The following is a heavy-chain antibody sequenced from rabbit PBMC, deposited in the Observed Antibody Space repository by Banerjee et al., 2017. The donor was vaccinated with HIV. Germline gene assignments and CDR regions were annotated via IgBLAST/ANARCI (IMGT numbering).Heavy chain of an antibody. Sequence: QSLEESGGDLVKPGASLTLTCKASGFDFNNSYYMCWVRQAPGKGLEWIACIGTRSSGTTYYADWAKGRFTVSKTSSTTVTLQMTSLTAADTANYFCARAYAGNTYYTHFNLWGPGTLVTDS. J-gene: IGHJ4*01. CDR3: ARAYAGNTYYTHFNL. D-gene: IGHD8-1*01. CDR2: IGTRSSGTT. V-gene: IGHV1S40*01. CDR1: GFDFNNSYY.